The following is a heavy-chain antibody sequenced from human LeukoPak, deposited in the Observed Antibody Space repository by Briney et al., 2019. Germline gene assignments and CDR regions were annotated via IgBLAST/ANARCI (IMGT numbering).Heavy chain of an antibody. J-gene: IGHJ6*02. Sequence: PGGSLRLSCAASEFTFCSYAMQWVRQAPGEGLEWGSGISTSGGSTWYSDSVKGRFTISRDNSKNTLYLQMNSLRDEDTAVYYCAKYVSAKGPPYALDVWGQGTTVTVSS. V-gene: IGHV3-23*01. CDR2: ISTSGGST. D-gene: IGHD2/OR15-2a*01. CDR1: EFTFCSYA. CDR3: AKYVSAKGPPYALDV.